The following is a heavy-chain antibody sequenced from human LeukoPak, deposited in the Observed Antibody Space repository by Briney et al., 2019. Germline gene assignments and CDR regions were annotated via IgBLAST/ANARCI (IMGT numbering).Heavy chain of an antibody. D-gene: IGHD3-22*01. CDR2: IRYDGSNK. CDR3: AKDGHRYYYDSSGYYPAGD. CDR1: GFTFSNYG. Sequence: GGSLRLSCAASGFTFSNYGMHWVRQAPGKGLEWVAFIRYDGSNKYYADSVKGRFTISRDNSKNTLYLQMNSLRAEDTAVYYCAKDGHRYYYDSSGYYPAGDWGQGTLVTVSS. J-gene: IGHJ4*02. V-gene: IGHV3-30*02.